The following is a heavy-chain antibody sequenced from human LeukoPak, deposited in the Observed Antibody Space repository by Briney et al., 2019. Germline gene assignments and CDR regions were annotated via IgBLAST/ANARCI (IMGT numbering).Heavy chain of an antibody. CDR1: GYTFTSYY. CDR3: ARSFTFGGVIVPFDY. J-gene: IGHJ4*02. D-gene: IGHD3-16*02. Sequence: ASVKVSCKASGYTFTSYYMHWVRQAPGQGLEWMGIINPSGGSTSYAQKFQGRVTMTRDTSTSTVYMELSSLRPEDTAVYYCARSFTFGGVIVPFDYWGQGTLVTVSS. V-gene: IGHV1-46*01. CDR2: INPSGGST.